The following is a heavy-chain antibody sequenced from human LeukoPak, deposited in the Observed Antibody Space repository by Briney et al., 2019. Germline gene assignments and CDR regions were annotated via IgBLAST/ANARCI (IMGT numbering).Heavy chain of an antibody. CDR2: LTNNGTNT. CDR3: AKGTVGSCLGPRCYPLDS. Sequence: GGSLRLSCAASGFTFSSYAMNWVRQAPEKGLEWISILTNNGTNTWYADSVKGRFTISRDNSKNTLYLQMNSLRAEDTAIYYCAKGTVGSCLGPRCYPLDSWGQGTLVTVSS. CDR1: GFTFSSYA. J-gene: IGHJ4*02. D-gene: IGHD2-15*01. V-gene: IGHV3-23*01.